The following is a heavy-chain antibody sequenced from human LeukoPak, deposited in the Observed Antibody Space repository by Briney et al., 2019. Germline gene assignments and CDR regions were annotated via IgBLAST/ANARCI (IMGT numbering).Heavy chain of an antibody. CDR3: AKSAIYSSSWYSGVY. Sequence: GGSLRLSCAASGFIFSNAWMSWVRQAPGKGLEWVSAISGSGGSTYYADSVKGRFTISRDNSKNTLYLQMNSLRAEDTAVYYCAKSAIYSSSWYSGVYWGQGTLVTVSS. J-gene: IGHJ4*02. CDR2: ISGSGGST. V-gene: IGHV3-23*01. CDR1: GFIFSNAW. D-gene: IGHD6-13*01.